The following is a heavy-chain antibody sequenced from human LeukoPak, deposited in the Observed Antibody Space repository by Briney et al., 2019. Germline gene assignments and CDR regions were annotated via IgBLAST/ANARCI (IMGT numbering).Heavy chain of an antibody. J-gene: IGHJ6*03. D-gene: IGHD3-10*01. V-gene: IGHV4-4*07. Sequence: SETLSLTCTVSGGSISSYYWSWIRQPAGKGLEWIGRIYTSGSTNYNPSLKSRVIMSVDTSKNQFSLKLSSVTTADTAVYYCARDGVMVRGVITPMDVWGKGTTVTVSS. CDR3: ARDGVMVRGVITPMDV. CDR1: GGSISSYY. CDR2: IYTSGST.